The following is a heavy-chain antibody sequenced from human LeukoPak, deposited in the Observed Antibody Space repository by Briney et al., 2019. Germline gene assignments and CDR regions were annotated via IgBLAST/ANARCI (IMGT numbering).Heavy chain of an antibody. CDR2: INPNSGGT. CDR1: GYTFTGYY. V-gene: IGHV1-2*02. Sequence: ASVKVSCKASGYTFTGYYMHWVRQAPGQGLEWMGWINPNSGGTNYAQKFQGRVTMTRDTSISTAYMELSRLRSDDTAVYYCARAIAAAEFLFRFDPWGQGTLVTVSS. D-gene: IGHD6-13*01. CDR3: ARAIAAAEFLFRFDP. J-gene: IGHJ5*02.